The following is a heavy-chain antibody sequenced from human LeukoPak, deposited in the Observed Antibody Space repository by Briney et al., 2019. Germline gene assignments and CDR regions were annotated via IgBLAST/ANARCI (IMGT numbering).Heavy chain of an antibody. Sequence: SETLSLTCTVSGGSISTSNFHWGWIRQPPGKGLEWIGNIFYTGSTYYNPSLRSRVSISVDKSTNHISLEVTSVTAADTAVYYCARDWGFGDSEDWFDPWGQGTLVTVSS. CDR2: IFYTGST. V-gene: IGHV4-39*07. D-gene: IGHD3-10*01. CDR3: ARDWGFGDSEDWFDP. CDR1: GGSISTSNFH. J-gene: IGHJ5*02.